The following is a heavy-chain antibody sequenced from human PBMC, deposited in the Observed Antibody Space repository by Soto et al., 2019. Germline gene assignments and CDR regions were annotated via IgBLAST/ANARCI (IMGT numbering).Heavy chain of an antibody. CDR2: IIPIFGTA. CDR1: GGTFSSYA. V-gene: IGHV1-69*13. D-gene: IGHD5-18*01. J-gene: IGHJ3*02. CDR3: ARGGYSYALDDAFDI. Sequence: GASVKVSCKASGGTFSSYAISWVRQAPGQGLEWMGGIIPIFGTANYAQKFQGRVTITADESTSTAYMELRSLRSDDTAVYYCARGGYSYALDDAFDIWGQGTMVTVS.